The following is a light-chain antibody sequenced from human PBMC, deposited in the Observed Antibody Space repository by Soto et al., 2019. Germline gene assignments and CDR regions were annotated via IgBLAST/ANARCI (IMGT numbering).Light chain of an antibody. CDR2: KAS. Sequence: DIQMTQSPSSLSASVGDRVTITCRASQSISSYLNWYQQKPGKAPKLLIYKASSLEGGVPSRFSGSGSVTEFTLTISSLQPDDFATYDGEQYYSYPWTVGKGTKVEIK. V-gene: IGKV1-5*03. CDR3: EQYYSYPWT. J-gene: IGKJ1*01. CDR1: QSISSY.